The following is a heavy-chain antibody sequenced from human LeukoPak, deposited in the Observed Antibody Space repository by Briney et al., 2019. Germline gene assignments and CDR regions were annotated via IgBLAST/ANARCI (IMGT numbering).Heavy chain of an antibody. Sequence: SETLSLTCAVYGGSFSGYYWSWIRQPPGKGLEWIGEINHSGSTNYNPSLKSRVTISVDTSKNQFSLKLSSVTAADTAVYYCARGPLVPGNWFDPWGQGTLVTVSS. CDR2: INHSGST. CDR1: GGSFSGYY. V-gene: IGHV4-34*01. J-gene: IGHJ5*02. CDR3: ARGPLVPGNWFDP. D-gene: IGHD3-10*01.